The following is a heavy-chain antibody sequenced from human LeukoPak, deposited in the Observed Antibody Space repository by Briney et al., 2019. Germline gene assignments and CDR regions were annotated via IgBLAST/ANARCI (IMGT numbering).Heavy chain of an antibody. CDR2: ISSSGSTI. V-gene: IGHV3-48*03. D-gene: IGHD3-10*01. J-gene: IGHJ5*02. Sequence: GGSLRLSCVASGFTFSSYEMTWVRQAPGKGLEWLSYISSSGSTIYYADSVKGRFTVSRDNAKNSLYLQMNSLGAEDTAVYYCARESGITMLRGAHTPWGQGILVTVSS. CDR1: GFTFSSYE. CDR3: ARESGITMLRGAHTP.